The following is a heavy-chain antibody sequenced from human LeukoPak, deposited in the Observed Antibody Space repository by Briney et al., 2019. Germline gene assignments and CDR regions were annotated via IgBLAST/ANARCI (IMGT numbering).Heavy chain of an antibody. CDR2: INHSGST. Sequence: PSETLSLTCAVYGGSFSGYYWSWIRQPPGKGLEWIGEINHSGSTNYNPSLKSRVTISVDTSKNQFSLKLSSVTAADTAVYYCARGTVSRIYCSSTSCYNHYGMDVWGQGTTVTVSS. CDR1: GGSFSGYY. CDR3: ARGTVSRIYCSSTSCYNHYGMDV. V-gene: IGHV4-34*01. J-gene: IGHJ6*02. D-gene: IGHD2-2*02.